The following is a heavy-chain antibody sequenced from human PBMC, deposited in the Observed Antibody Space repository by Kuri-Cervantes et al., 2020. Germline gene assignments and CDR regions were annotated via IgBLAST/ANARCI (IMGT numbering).Heavy chain of an antibody. CDR3: VRMGSGSHAQLHPYYYYYYGMDV. V-gene: IGHV3-30*04. D-gene: IGHD3-10*01. CDR2: ISYDGSNK. J-gene: IGHJ6*02. Sequence: GGSLRLSCAASGFTFSSYAMHWVRQAPGKGLEWVAVISYDGSNKYYADSVKGRFTISRDNSKNTLYLQMNSLRAEDTAVYYCVRMGSGSHAQLHPYYYYYYGMDVWGQGTTVTVSS. CDR1: GFTFSSYA.